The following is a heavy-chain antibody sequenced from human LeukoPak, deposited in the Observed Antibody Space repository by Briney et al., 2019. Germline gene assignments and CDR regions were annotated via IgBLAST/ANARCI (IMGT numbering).Heavy chain of an antibody. J-gene: IGHJ3*02. CDR1: GGTFSSYA. D-gene: IGHD3-16*02. V-gene: IGHV1-69*05. Sequence: GASVKVSCKASGGTFSSYAISWVRQAPGQGLEWMGGIIPIFGTANYAQKFQGRVTITTDESTSTAYMEPSSLRSEDTAVYYCARGPYDYVWGSYPLGAFDIWGQGTMVTVSS. CDR2: IIPIFGTA. CDR3: ARGPYDYVWGSYPLGAFDI.